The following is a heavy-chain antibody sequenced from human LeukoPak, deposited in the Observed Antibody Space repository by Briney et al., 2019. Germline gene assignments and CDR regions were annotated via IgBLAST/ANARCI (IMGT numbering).Heavy chain of an antibody. J-gene: IGHJ4*02. D-gene: IGHD6-19*01. CDR1: GGSFSGYY. CDR2: INHSGST. Sequence: SETLSLTCAVYGGSFSGYYRSWIRQPPGKGLEWIGEINHSGSTNYNPSLKSRVTISVDTSKNQFSLKLSFVTAADTAVYYCARIAVAGTNWGQGTLVTVSS. CDR3: ARIAVAGTN. V-gene: IGHV4-34*01.